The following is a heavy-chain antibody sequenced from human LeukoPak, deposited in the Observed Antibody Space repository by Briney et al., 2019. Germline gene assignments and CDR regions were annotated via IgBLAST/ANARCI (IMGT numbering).Heavy chain of an antibody. Sequence: TGGSLRLSCAASGFTFSSYSMNWVRQAPGKGLEWVSYISLSSTAIYYADSVKGRFTISRDNAKNSLYLQMNSLRAEDTAVYYCAREGQRAARAYYYMDVWGQGTLVTVSS. CDR2: ISLSSTAI. CDR3: AREGQRAARAYYYMDV. J-gene: IGHJ6*03. V-gene: IGHV3-48*01. D-gene: IGHD6-25*01. CDR1: GFTFSSYS.